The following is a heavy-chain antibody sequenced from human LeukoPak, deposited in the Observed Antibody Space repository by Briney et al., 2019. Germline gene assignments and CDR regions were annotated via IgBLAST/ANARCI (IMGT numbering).Heavy chain of an antibody. D-gene: IGHD2-21*01. CDR3: ARDSTRIKPFDS. CDR1: GFTFSSYS. V-gene: IGHV3-66*01. CDR2: IYSGGST. Sequence: PGGSLRLSCAASGFTFSSYSMNWVRQAPGKGLEWVSVIYSGGSTYYADSVKGRFTISRDNSNNTLYLQMNSLRAEDTAVYYCARDSTRIKPFDSWGQGTRVTVSS. J-gene: IGHJ4*02.